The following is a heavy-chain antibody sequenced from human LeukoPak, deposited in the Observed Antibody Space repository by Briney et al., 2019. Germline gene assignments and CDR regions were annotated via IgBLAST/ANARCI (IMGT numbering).Heavy chain of an antibody. CDR1: GYTFTSYD. D-gene: IGHD6-19*01. CDR3: ERGLRIAVAGVLGY. Sequence: ASVKVSFKASGYTFTSYDINWVRQATGQGLEWMGWMNPNSGNTGYAQKFQGRVTLTRNTSKSTAYMELSSLRSEDRDVYYCERGLRIAVAGVLGYWGQGTLVTVSS. J-gene: IGHJ4*02. CDR2: MNPNSGNT. V-gene: IGHV1-8*02.